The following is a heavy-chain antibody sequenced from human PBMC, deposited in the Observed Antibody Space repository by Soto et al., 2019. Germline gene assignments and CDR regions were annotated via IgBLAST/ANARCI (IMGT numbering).Heavy chain of an antibody. CDR1: GYTFTDYG. V-gene: IGHV1-18*04. Sequence: QVQLVESGAEVKKPGASVKVSCKASGYTFTDYGISWVRQAPGQGLEWMGWISGYNGNTKYAQKFQGRVTMTTDTPTNTAYMELRSLRSDDTAVYYCARDREYYYDSSGNYYYHYGLEVWGQGTTVTVS. CDR2: ISGYNGNT. CDR3: ARDREYYYDSSGNYYYHYGLEV. D-gene: IGHD3-22*01. J-gene: IGHJ6*02.